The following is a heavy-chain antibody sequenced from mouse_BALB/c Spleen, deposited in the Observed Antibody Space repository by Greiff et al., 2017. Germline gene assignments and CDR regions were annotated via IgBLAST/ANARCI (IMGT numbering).Heavy chain of an antibody. CDR3: ARRGLRAWFAY. V-gene: IGHV1S126*01. CDR2: IDPSDSET. CDR1: GYSFTSYW. D-gene: IGHD2-4*01. Sequence: VQLQQSGPQLVRPGASVKISCKASGYSFTSYWMHWVKQRPGQGLEWIGMIDPSDSETRLNQKFKDKATLTVDKSSSTAYMQLSSPTSEDSAVYYCARRGLRAWFAYWGQGTLVTVSA. J-gene: IGHJ3*01.